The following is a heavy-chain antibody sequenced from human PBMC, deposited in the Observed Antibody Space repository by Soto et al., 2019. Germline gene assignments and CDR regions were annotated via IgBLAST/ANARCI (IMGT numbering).Heavy chain of an antibody. V-gene: IGHV1-69*13. CDR3: ARGSLVVPAATLQYYYYGMDV. D-gene: IGHD2-2*01. CDR1: GGTFSSYA. J-gene: IGHJ6*02. CDR2: IIPIFGTA. Sequence: GASVKVSCKASGGTFSSYAISWVRQAPGQGLEWMGGIIPIFGTANYAQKFQGRVTITADESTSTAYMELSSLRSEDTAVYYCARGSLVVPAATLQYYYYGMDVWGQGTTVTVS.